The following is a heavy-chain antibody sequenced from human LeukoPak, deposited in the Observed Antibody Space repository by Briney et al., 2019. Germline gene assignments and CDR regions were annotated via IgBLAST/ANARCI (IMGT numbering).Heavy chain of an antibody. J-gene: IGHJ4*02. V-gene: IGHV4-4*02. CDR1: LDSTTSNF. CDR2: IHRSGSP. CDR3: AREILGGFNPGAY. Sequence: SESLSLTCTVSLDSTTSNFWSWVRQPPGKGLEWIGEIHRSGSPNYNPSLQSRVTISIDRSRNQIALELSSVTAADTAVYYCAREILGGFNPGAYWGQGTLVTVSS. D-gene: IGHD1-14*01.